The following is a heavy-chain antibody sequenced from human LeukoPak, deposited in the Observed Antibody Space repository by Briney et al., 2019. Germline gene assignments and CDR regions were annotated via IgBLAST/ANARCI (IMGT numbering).Heavy chain of an antibody. CDR2: ISRSGSTK. CDR1: GFTFSDYN. J-gene: IGHJ6*03. V-gene: IGHV3-11*01. Sequence: GGSLRLSCAASGFTFSDYNMRWIRQAPGKGLEWVSSISRSGSTKYYADSVKGRFTISRDNAKNSLFLQMNSLRAEDTAVYYCARVYGLYYMDVWGKGTTVTISS. CDR3: ARVYGLYYMDV. D-gene: IGHD4-17*01.